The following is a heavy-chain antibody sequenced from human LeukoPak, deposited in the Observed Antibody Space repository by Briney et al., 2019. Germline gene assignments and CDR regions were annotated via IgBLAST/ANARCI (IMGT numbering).Heavy chain of an antibody. D-gene: IGHD5-18*01. V-gene: IGHV3-21*01. J-gene: IGHJ6*02. Sequence: TGGSLRLSCAASGFTFSSYSMNWVRQAPRKGLEWVSSISSSSSYIYYADSVKGRFTISRDNAKNSLYLQMNSLRAEDTAVYYCARCTGMAYGMDVWGQGTTVSVSS. CDR2: ISSSSSYI. CDR1: GFTFSSYS. CDR3: ARCTGMAYGMDV.